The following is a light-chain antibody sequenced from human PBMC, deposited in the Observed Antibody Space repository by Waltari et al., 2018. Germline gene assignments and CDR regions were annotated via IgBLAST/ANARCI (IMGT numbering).Light chain of an antibody. CDR2: EGS. J-gene: IGLJ2*01. Sequence: QSALTQPASVSGSPGQSITISCTGTSSDVARYNLVSWYQQHPGKAPKLMIYEGSKRPSGVSNRFSGSKSGNTASLTISGLQAEDEADYYCCSYAGSSTLVFGGGTKLTVL. CDR1: SSDVARYNL. V-gene: IGLV2-23*01. CDR3: CSYAGSSTLV.